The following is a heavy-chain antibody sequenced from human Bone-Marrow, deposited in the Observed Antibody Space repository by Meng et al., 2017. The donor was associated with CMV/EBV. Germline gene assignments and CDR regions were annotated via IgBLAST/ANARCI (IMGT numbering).Heavy chain of an antibody. J-gene: IGHJ5*02. D-gene: IGHD6-6*01. CDR2: ILYDGSNE. V-gene: IGHV3-30*03. Sequence: GGSLRLSCAASGFTFSSFGMHWVRQAPGKGLEWVAFILYDGSNEYYADSVKGRFTIARDDSANTLHLQLNSLRSEDTAMYFCSAARLSPNHIETWGRGTVVTVAS. CDR3: SAARLSPNHIET. CDR1: GFTFSSFG.